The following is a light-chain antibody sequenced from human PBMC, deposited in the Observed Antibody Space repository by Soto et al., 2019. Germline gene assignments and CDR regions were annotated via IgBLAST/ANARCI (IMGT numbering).Light chain of an antibody. CDR2: GAS. V-gene: IGKV3-20*01. Sequence: EIVLTQSPGTPSLSPGERATLSCRARQSVSNYLAWYQQKPGQAPRLLIYGASSRATGIPDRFSGSGSGTDFTLTISRLEPEDFAVYYCQQYGGSPQTFGQGTKVEIK. CDR1: QSVSNY. CDR3: QQYGGSPQT. J-gene: IGKJ1*01.